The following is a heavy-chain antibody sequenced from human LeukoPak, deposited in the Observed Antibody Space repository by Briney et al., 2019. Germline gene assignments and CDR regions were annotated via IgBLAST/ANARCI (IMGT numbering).Heavy chain of an antibody. Sequence: PGGSLRLSCAASGFTFDDYGMSWVRQAPGKGLEWVSGINWNGGSTGYADSVRGRFTISRDNAKNSLYLQMNSLRGEDTALYYCVVPAAISPGYWGQGTLVTVSS. V-gene: IGHV3-20*04. CDR3: VVPAAISPGY. CDR1: GFTFDDYG. D-gene: IGHD2-2*01. J-gene: IGHJ4*02. CDR2: INWNGGST.